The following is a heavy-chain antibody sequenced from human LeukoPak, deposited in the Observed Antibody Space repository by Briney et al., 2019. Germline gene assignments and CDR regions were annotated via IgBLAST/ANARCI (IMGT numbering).Heavy chain of an antibody. D-gene: IGHD2/OR15-2a*01. CDR1: GFIVNSYA. CDR2: IYTSGVT. CDR3: AKNRAEEKTWVEFHM. J-gene: IGHJ4*02. Sequence: GGSLRLSCAASGFIVNSYAMSWVRQAPGKGLAWVSLIYTSGVTHYSDSVKGRCTISRDNTNKTVYHLMNSLREEEAAVYFCAKNRAEEKTWVEFHMWGQGTRVIVSS. V-gene: IGHV3-66*02.